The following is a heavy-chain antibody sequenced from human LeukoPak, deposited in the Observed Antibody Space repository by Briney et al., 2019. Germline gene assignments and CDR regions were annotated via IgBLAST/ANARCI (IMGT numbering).Heavy chain of an antibody. Sequence: PGGSLRLSCAASGFTFSNAWMSWVRQAPGKGLESVAKIKEDGSDKYYVDSVKGRFTISRDNGKNSLYLQMNSLRAEDTAVYYCARDRGGGSFDYWGQGTLVTVSS. V-gene: IGHV3-7*01. D-gene: IGHD2-15*01. CDR3: ARDRGGGSFDY. CDR2: IKEDGSDK. J-gene: IGHJ4*02. CDR1: GFTFSNAW.